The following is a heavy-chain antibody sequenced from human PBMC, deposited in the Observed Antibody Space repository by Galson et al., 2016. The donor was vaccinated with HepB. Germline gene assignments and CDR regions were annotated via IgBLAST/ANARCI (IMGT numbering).Heavy chain of an antibody. CDR3: ARDTRPYSNLRHGVDV. J-gene: IGHJ6*02. CDR1: GFIFSNYA. Sequence: SLRLSCAASGFIFSNYAINWVRQAPGKGLEWVAVISYDGSLKYYADSVKGRFTISRDNSKNTLYLQMNGLRAEDTAVYYCARDTRPYSNLRHGVDVWGQGTTVTVSS. CDR2: ISYDGSLK. V-gene: IGHV3-30-3*01. D-gene: IGHD4-11*01.